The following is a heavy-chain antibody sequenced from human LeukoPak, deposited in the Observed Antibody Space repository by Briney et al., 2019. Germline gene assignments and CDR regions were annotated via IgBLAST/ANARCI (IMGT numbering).Heavy chain of an antibody. CDR3: ARAPSEIGGYYPEYFRH. CDR1: GFTFSSYW. CDR2: IKSNGST. D-gene: IGHD3-22*01. J-gene: IGHJ1*01. V-gene: IGHV3-74*01. Sequence: GGSLRLSCAASGFTFSSYWMHWVRHAPGKGLVWVSRIKSNGSTNYADSVKGRFTISRDNAKNTVSLQMNSLRAEDTGVYFCARAPSEIGGYYPEYFRHWGQGTLVTVSS.